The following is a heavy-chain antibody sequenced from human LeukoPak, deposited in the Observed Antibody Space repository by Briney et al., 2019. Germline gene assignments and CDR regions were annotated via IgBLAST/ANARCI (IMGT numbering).Heavy chain of an antibody. V-gene: IGHV3-23*01. J-gene: IGHJ4*02. D-gene: IGHD3-22*01. CDR1: GFTFSSYA. CDR2: ISGSGGST. Sequence: GGSLRLSCAASGFTFSSYAMSWVRQAPGKGLEWVSAISGSGGSTYYADSVMGRFTISRDNSKNTLYLQMNSLRAEDTAVYYCAKLPQNTYYYDSSGYYYAFFDYWGQGTLVTVSS. CDR3: AKLPQNTYYYDSSGYYYAFFDY.